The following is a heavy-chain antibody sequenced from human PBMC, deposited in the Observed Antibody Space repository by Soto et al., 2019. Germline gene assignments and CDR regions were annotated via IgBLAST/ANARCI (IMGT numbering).Heavy chain of an antibody. CDR1: GFTFSSYA. V-gene: IGHV3-30-3*01. CDR3: ARRSSMVRGVISSEAFDI. Sequence: QVQLVESGGGVVQPGRSLRLSCAASGFTFSSYAMHWVRQAPGKGLEWVAVISYDRSNKYYADSVKGRFTISRDNSKNTLYLQMNSLRAEDTAVYYCARRSSMVRGVISSEAFDIWGQGTMVTVSS. CDR2: ISYDRSNK. D-gene: IGHD3-10*01. J-gene: IGHJ3*02.